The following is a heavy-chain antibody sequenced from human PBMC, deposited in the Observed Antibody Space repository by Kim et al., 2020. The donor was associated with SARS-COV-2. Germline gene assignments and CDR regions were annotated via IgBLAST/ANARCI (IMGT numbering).Heavy chain of an antibody. Sequence: SETLSLTCTVSDYSISSGYYWGWIRQPPGKGLEWIGSIYHSGSTYYNPSLKSRVIISVDTSKNQFSLKLSSVTAADTAVYYCARDLGSGSYYGLNYWGQGTQVTVSS. CDR2: IYHSGST. V-gene: IGHV4-38-2*02. CDR1: DYSISSGYY. D-gene: IGHD1-26*01. J-gene: IGHJ4*02. CDR3: ARDLGSGSYYGLNY.